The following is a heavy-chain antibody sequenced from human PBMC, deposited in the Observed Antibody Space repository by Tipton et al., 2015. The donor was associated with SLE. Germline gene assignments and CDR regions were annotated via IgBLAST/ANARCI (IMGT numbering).Heavy chain of an antibody. Sequence: LRLSCAVYGGSFSGYYWSWIRQPPGKGLEWIGEINHSGSTNYNPSLKSRVTISVDTPKNQFSLKLSSVTAADTAVYYCAIRRGLYCSSTSCPVGFDPWGQGTLVTVSS. CDR1: GGSFSGYY. CDR2: INHSGST. V-gene: IGHV4-34*01. D-gene: IGHD2-2*01. CDR3: AIRRGLYCSSTSCPVGFDP. J-gene: IGHJ5*02.